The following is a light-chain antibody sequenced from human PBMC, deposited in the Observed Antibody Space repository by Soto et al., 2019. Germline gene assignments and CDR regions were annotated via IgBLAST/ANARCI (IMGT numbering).Light chain of an antibody. CDR1: QSVSNNY. V-gene: IGKV3-20*01. J-gene: IGKJ1*01. Sequence: EIVMTQSPATLSVSPGERATLSCWASQSVSNNYLAWFQQKPGQAPRLLIYGASNRATGIPDRVSGSGSGTDFTLTINRLEPEDFAVYYCQQYASSPWTFGQGTKVDIK. CDR2: GAS. CDR3: QQYASSPWT.